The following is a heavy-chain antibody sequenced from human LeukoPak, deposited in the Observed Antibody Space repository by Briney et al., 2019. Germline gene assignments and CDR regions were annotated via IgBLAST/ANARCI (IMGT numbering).Heavy chain of an antibody. V-gene: IGHV4-39*01. CDR3: ARPVYCSSTSCHNIDI. CDR1: GGSISSSSYY. J-gene: IGHJ3*02. D-gene: IGHD2-2*02. Sequence: SETLSLTCTVSGGSISSSSYYLGWIRQPPGKGLEWIGSIYYSGSTYYYPSLKSRVTISVDTSKNQFSLKLSSVTAADTAVYYCARPVYCSSTSCHNIDIWGQGTMVTVSS. CDR2: IYYSGST.